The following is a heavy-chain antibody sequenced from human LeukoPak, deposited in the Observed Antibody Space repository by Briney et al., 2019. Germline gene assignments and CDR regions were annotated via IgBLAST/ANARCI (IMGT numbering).Heavy chain of an antibody. CDR2: TYYRSKWYN. V-gene: IGHV6-1*01. CDR1: GDSVSSNSAA. D-gene: IGHD3/OR15-3a*01. J-gene: IGHJ4*02. CDR3: ARDGTWRFDY. Sequence: SQTLSLTCALSGDSVSSNSAAWNWIRQSPSRGLGWLGRTYYRSKWYNEYAISVKGRITIDPDTSKNQFSLQLYSVTPEDTAVYYCARDGTWRFDYWGQGTLVTVSP.